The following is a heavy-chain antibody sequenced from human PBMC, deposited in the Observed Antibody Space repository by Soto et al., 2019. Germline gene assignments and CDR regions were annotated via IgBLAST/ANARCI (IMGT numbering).Heavy chain of an antibody. D-gene: IGHD2-15*01. CDR1: GGSVSSGSYY. Sequence: SETLSLTCTVSGGSVSSGSYYWSWIRQPPGKGLEWIGYIYYSGSTNYNPSLKSRVTISVDTSKNQFSLKLSSVTAADTAVYYCARSAGGYCSGGSCYPVDYWGQGTLVTVS. V-gene: IGHV4-61*01. CDR2: IYYSGST. J-gene: IGHJ4*02. CDR3: ARSAGGYCSGGSCYPVDY.